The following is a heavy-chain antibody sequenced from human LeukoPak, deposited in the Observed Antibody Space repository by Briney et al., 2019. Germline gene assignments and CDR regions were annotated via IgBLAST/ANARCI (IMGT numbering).Heavy chain of an antibody. Sequence: PGGSLRLSCAASGFTFSSYAMSWVRQAPGKGLEWVSATSGSGGSTYYADSVKGRFTISRDNAKNSLYLQMNSLRAEDTAVYYCARGAYSSSWAFDYWGQGTLVTVSS. D-gene: IGHD6-13*01. CDR1: GFTFSSYA. V-gene: IGHV3-23*01. J-gene: IGHJ4*02. CDR2: TSGSGGST. CDR3: ARGAYSSSWAFDY.